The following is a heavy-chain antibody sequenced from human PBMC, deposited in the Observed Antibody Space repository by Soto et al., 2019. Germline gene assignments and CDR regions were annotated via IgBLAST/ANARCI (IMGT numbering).Heavy chain of an antibody. D-gene: IGHD3-22*01. CDR3: ARDAHYYDSSGYYEFGRFDY. J-gene: IGHJ4*02. CDR1: GGSISSGGYY. V-gene: IGHV4-31*03. CDR2: IYYSGST. Sequence: QVQLQESGPRLVKPSQTLSLTCTVSGGSISSGGYYWSWIRQHPGKGLEWIGYIYYSGSTYYNPSLKSRVTISVDTSKNQFSLKLSSVTAADTAVYYCARDAHYYDSSGYYEFGRFDYWGQGTLVTVSS.